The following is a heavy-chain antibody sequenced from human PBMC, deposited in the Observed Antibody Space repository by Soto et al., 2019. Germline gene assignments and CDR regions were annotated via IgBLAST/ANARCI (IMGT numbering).Heavy chain of an antibody. CDR3: ARDGDANSGFGKDY. Sequence: AGGSLRLSCAASGFTFGDYGMHWVRQAPGKGLQWVAFIWPDGGNKYYAESVKGRFTISRDNSKNSVYLQMNNVRDEDTAVYYCARDGDANSGFGKDYWGQGTLVTVSS. CDR2: IWPDGGNK. J-gene: IGHJ4*02. V-gene: IGHV3-33*01. CDR1: GFTFGDYG. D-gene: IGHD3-16*01.